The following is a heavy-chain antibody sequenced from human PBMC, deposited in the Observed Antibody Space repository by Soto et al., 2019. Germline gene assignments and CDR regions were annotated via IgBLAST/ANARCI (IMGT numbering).Heavy chain of an antibody. CDR3: AKSPIPGPMGL. CDR1: GVTFSNYA. D-gene: IGHD3-16*01. V-gene: IGHV3-23*01. J-gene: IGHJ4*02. Sequence: EVQLLESWGGLVQPGGSLRLPCAASGVTFSNYAMSWVRQAPGKGLEWVSLIADSGGSTYYADSVKGRFTISRDNSKNTLSLQMNSLSAEDTAIYYCAKSPIPGPMGLWGQGTLVTVSS. CDR2: IADSGGST.